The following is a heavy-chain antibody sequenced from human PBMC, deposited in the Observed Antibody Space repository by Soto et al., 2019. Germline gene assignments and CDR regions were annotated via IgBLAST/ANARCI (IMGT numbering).Heavy chain of an antibody. D-gene: IGHD1-1*01. V-gene: IGHV1-18*01. CDR2: ISAHNGNT. J-gene: IGHJ4*02. CDR3: ARGRYGDY. Sequence: QVHLVQSGAEVKKPGASVKVSCKGSGYAFTTYGITWVRQAPGQGLEWMGWISAHNGNTNYAQKLQGRVTVTRDTSTSTAYMERRSLRSDDTAVYYCARGRYGDYWGQGALVTVSS. CDR1: GYAFTTYG.